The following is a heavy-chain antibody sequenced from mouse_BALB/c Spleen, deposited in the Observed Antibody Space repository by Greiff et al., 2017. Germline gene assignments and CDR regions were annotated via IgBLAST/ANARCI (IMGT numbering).Heavy chain of an antibody. J-gene: IGHJ2*01. D-gene: IGHD2-1*01. V-gene: IGHV3-8*02. Sequence: DVKLQESGPSLVKPSQTLSLTCSVTGDSITSGYWNWIRKFPGNKLEYMGYISYSGSTYYNPSLKSRISITRDTSKNQYYLQLNSVTTEDTATYYCARYYYGNYVFDYWGQGTTLTVSS. CDR2: ISYSGST. CDR1: GDSITSGY. CDR3: ARYYYGNYVFDY.